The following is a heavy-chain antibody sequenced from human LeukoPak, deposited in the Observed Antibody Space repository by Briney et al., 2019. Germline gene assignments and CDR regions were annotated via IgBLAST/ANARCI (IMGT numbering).Heavy chain of an antibody. CDR2: IYHSGTT. CDR3: VRGRYSSGWFKDKNWFDP. CDR1: GVAISRGGYA. J-gene: IGHJ5*02. V-gene: IGHV4-30-4*07. Sequence: SETLSLTCAVSGVAISRGGYAWNWIRQPPGKGLEWVAYIYHSGTTYYNPSLKSRATISVDTSKNQFSLKLSSVTAADTAVYYCVRGRYSSGWFKDKNWFDPWGQGIPVTVSS. D-gene: IGHD6-19*01.